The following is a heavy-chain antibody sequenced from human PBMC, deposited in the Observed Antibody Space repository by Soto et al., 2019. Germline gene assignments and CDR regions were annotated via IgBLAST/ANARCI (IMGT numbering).Heavy chain of an antibody. CDR2: ISGSGGST. CDR1: GFTFSSYS. Sequence: GGSLRLSCAASGFTFSSYSMNWVRQAPGKGLEWVSAISGSGGSTYYADSVKGRFTISRDNSKNTLYLQMNSLRAEDTAVYYCAKVTHCDILTGYYLFDYWGQGTLVTVSS. J-gene: IGHJ4*02. D-gene: IGHD3-9*01. CDR3: AKVTHCDILTGYYLFDY. V-gene: IGHV3-23*01.